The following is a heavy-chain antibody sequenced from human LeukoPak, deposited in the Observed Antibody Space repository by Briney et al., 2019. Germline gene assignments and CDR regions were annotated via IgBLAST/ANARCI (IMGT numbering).Heavy chain of an antibody. J-gene: IGHJ4*02. Sequence: SVKVSCKASGGIFSSYAISWVRQAPGQGLEWMGRIITIFGTANYAQKFQGRVTITTDESTSTAYMELSSLRSEDTAVYYCARDDTVFGVVIAPFDYWGEGTLVTVSS. CDR2: IITIFGTA. CDR1: GGIFSSYA. D-gene: IGHD3-3*01. CDR3: ARDDTVFGVVIAPFDY. V-gene: IGHV1-69*05.